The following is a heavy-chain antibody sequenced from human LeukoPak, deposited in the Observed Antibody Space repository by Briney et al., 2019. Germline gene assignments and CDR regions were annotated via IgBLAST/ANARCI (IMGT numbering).Heavy chain of an antibody. CDR3: ARVGGSYYKLSYYMDV. V-gene: IGHV1-8*01. CDR2: MNPNRGNT. D-gene: IGHD1-26*01. CDR1: GYTFTSYD. J-gene: IGHJ6*03. Sequence: ASVKVSCKASGYTFTSYDINWVRQATGQGLEWMGWMNPNRGNTGYAQKFQGRVTMTRNTSISTAYMELSSLRSEDTAVYYCARVGGSYYKLSYYMDVWGKGTTVTVSS.